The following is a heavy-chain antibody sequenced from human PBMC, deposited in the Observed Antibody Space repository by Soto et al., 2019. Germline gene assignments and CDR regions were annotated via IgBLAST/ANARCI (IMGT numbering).Heavy chain of an antibody. CDR2: IHPSGSA. CDR1: GGSISNDDYY. V-gene: IGHV4-30-4*01. CDR3: SRLGYCSGGSCHNY. J-gene: IGHJ4*02. D-gene: IGHD2-15*01. Sequence: QVQLQESGPGLVKPSQTLSLTCSVSGGSISNDDYYWSWIRQSPGKGLEWIGHIHPSGSAHYNPSLTGRMIISLDTSKSQFSLNLTSVTAADTAIYYCSRLGYCSGGSCHNYWGQGTLVTVSS.